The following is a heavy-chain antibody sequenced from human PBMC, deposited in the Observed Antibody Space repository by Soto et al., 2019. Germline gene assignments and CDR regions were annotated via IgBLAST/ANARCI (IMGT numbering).Heavy chain of an antibody. J-gene: IGHJ4*02. CDR2: IYYSGST. D-gene: IGHD6-19*01. V-gene: IGHV4-31*03. CDR1: GGSISRGGYY. Sequence: QVQLQESGPGLVKPSQTLSLTCTVSGGSISRGGYYWSWIRQHPGKGLEWIGYIYYSGSTYYNPSLKSRVTISVDTSKNQFSLKLSSVTAADTAVYYCARGPGIAVAGTVAHFDYWVQGTLVTVS. CDR3: ARGPGIAVAGTVAHFDY.